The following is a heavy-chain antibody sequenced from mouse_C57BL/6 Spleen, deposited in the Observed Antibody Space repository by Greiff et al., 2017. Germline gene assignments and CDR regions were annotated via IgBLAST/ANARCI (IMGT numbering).Heavy chain of an antibody. J-gene: IGHJ3*01. Sequence: QVQLQQPGAELVKPGASVKLSCKASGYTFTSYWMHWVKQRPGQGLEWIGMIHPNSGSTNYNEKFKSKATLTVDKSSSTAYMQLISLTSEDSAVYYCARRDYDYDWFAYWGQVTLVTVSA. CDR1: GYTFTSYW. V-gene: IGHV1-64*01. CDR3: ARRDYDYDWFAY. CDR2: IHPNSGST. D-gene: IGHD2-4*01.